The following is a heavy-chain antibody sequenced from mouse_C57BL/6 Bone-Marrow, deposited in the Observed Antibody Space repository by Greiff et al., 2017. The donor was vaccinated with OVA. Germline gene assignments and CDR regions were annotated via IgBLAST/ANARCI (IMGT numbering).Heavy chain of an antibody. CDR2: IVPSDSYT. CDR3: ARSAYGKGDY. Sequence: QVQLQQPGAELVMPGASVKLSCKASGYTFTSYWMHWVKQRPGQGLEWIGEIVPSDSYTNYNQKFKGKSTLTVDKSSSTAYMQLSSLTSEDSAVYYCARSAYGKGDYWGQGTTLTVSS. J-gene: IGHJ2*01. V-gene: IGHV1-69*01. CDR1: GYTFTSYW. D-gene: IGHD2-10*02.